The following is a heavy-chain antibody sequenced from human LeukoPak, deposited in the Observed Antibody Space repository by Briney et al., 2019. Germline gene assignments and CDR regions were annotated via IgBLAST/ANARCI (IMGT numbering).Heavy chain of an antibody. D-gene: IGHD4-23*01. CDR1: GFTVSSNY. J-gene: IGHJ3*02. Sequence: PGGSLRLSCAASGFTVSSNYMTWVRQAPGKGLEWVSVLYIGGGSYYADSGKGRFTVSRDNSKNTLFLQMNSLRAEDTAVYYCGRGGGITPRAFDIWGQGTMVSVSS. CDR2: LYIGGGS. CDR3: GRGGGITPRAFDI. V-gene: IGHV3-53*01.